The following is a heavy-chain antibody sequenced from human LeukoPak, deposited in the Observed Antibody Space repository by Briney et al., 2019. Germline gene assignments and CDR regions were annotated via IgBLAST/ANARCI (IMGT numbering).Heavy chain of an antibody. Sequence: GGSLRLSCAASGFTFSSNTMNWVRQAPGKGLEWVSSISSSTIYIYYADSLKGRFTISRDDAKNSLYLQMNSLRAEDTAVYYRASGMTTVPTGTHWGQGTLVTVSS. CDR1: GFTFSSNT. J-gene: IGHJ4*02. CDR3: ASGMTTVPTGTH. D-gene: IGHD4-11*01. CDR2: ISSSTIYI. V-gene: IGHV3-21*01.